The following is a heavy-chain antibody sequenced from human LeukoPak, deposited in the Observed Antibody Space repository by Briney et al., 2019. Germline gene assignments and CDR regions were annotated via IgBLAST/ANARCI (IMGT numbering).Heavy chain of an antibody. D-gene: IGHD5-24*01. Sequence: AGGSLRLSCAASGFTFSSYEMNWVRQAPGKGLEWVSSISGSSSYIYYADSVKGRFTISRDNAKNSLYLQMNSLRAEDTAVYYCARVRRDGYNYPEYYFDYWGQGTLVTVSS. J-gene: IGHJ4*02. CDR2: ISGSSSYI. V-gene: IGHV3-21*04. CDR1: GFTFSSYE. CDR3: ARVRRDGYNYPEYYFDY.